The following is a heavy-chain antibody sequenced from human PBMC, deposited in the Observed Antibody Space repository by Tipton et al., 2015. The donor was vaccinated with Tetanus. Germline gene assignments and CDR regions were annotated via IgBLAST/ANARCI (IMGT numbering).Heavy chain of an antibody. CDR3: ARHQSGYFTPFDY. CDR1: GVSIADNTNY. V-gene: IGHV4-39*01. D-gene: IGHD3-3*01. J-gene: IGHJ4*02. CDR2: IYFSGDT. Sequence: TLSLTCTVSGVSIADNTNYWGWIRQSPGKGLEWIGSIYFSGDTYSNPSLKSRATISVDTSRNQFSLRLSSVTAADTGVYYCARHQSGYFTPFDYWGQGNLVTVSS.